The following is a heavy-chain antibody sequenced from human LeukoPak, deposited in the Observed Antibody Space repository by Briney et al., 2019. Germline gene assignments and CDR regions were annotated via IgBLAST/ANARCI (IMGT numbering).Heavy chain of an antibody. CDR2: ISSSSGNII. V-gene: IGHV3-48*04. Sequence: GESLKISCKGSGYSFTSYWIGWVRQAPGKGLEWVSYISSSSGNIIYYADSVKGRFTISRDNAKNSLYLQMNSLRVEDTAVYYCASGKWKNGYYMDVWGKGTTVTVSS. CDR1: GYSFTSYW. J-gene: IGHJ6*03. D-gene: IGHD1/OR15-1a*01. CDR3: ASGKWKNGYYMDV.